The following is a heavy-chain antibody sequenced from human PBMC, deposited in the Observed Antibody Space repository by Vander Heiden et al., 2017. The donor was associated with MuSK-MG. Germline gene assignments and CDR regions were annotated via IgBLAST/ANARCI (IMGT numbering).Heavy chain of an antibody. V-gene: IGHV4-38-2*02. Sequence: VQLQESGPGLVKPSETLSFTCTVSGYSLTSGFYWGWIRQPPGKGLEWIGSIYHTGSTFYNPSLKSRVTILVDTSKNQCSLSLTSVIAADTAVYYCAREGGRSFDYYYYMDVWGQGTTVTVSS. J-gene: IGHJ6*03. D-gene: IGHD3-16*01. CDR2: IYHTGST. CDR1: GYSLTSGFY. CDR3: AREGGRSFDYYYYMDV.